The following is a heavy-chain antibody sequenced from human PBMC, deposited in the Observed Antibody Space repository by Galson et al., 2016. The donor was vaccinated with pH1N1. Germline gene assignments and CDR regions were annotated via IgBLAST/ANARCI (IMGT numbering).Heavy chain of an antibody. D-gene: IGHD4-17*01. Sequence: SLRLSCAVFGFSVSKNYMSWVRQVPGKGLEWVSSITGSGQYISYADSVKGRFTISRDNAKNSVFLQMSSLRAEDTAVYYCVRDNTMTTPLVLFDVWGQGTMVTVSS. CDR1: GFSVSKNY. CDR2: ITGSGQYI. V-gene: IGHV3-21*01. CDR3: VRDNTMTTPLVLFDV. J-gene: IGHJ3*01.